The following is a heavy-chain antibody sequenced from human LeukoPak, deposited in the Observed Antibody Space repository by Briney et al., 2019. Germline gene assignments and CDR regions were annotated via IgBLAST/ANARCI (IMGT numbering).Heavy chain of an antibody. D-gene: IGHD1-26*01. CDR3: ASSSIVGATVTFRSCAFDI. J-gene: IGHJ3*02. CDR2: IYSGGST. V-gene: IGHV3-53*01. CDR1: GFTVSSNY. Sequence: PGGSLRLSCAASGFTVSSNYMSWVRQAPGKGLEWVSVIYSGGSTYYADSVKGRFTISRDNSENTLYLQMNSLRAEDTAVYYCASSSIVGATVTFRSCAFDIWGQGTMVTVSS.